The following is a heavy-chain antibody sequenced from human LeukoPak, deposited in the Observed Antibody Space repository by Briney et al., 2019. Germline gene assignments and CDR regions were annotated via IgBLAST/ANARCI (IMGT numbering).Heavy chain of an antibody. CDR2: IYYSGST. CDR3: ARAYSGTYSYLDH. Sequence: SETLSLTCSVSGGSISSYYWSWVRQPPGKGLEWIGDIYYSGSTNYNPSLKSRVTISVDTSKNQFFLILSSVTAADTAVYYCARAYSGTYSYLDHWGQGTLVTVSS. J-gene: IGHJ4*02. D-gene: IGHD1-26*01. CDR1: GGSISSYY. V-gene: IGHV4-59*01.